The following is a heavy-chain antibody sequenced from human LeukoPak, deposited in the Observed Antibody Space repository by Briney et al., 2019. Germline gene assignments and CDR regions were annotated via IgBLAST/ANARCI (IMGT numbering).Heavy chain of an antibody. CDR1: GFTFSSYS. V-gene: IGHV3-21*01. CDR2: ISSSSSYI. Sequence: GGSLRLSCAASGFTFSSYSMNWVRQAPGKGLEWVSSISSSSSYIYYADSVKGRFTISRDNAKNSLYLQMNSLRAEDTAVYYCAREGSTVVTRAIGYWGQGTLVTVSS. D-gene: IGHD4-23*01. CDR3: AREGSTVVTRAIGY. J-gene: IGHJ4*02.